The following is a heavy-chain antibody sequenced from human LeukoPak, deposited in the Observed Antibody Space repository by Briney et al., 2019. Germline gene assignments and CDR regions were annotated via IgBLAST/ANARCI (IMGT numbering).Heavy chain of an antibody. Sequence: GGSLRLSCAASGFTFSSYGMSWVRQAPEKGLEWVSSISSSSSYIYYADSVKGRFTISRDNAKNSLYLQMNSLRAEDTAVYYCARDKVDSSGYYDAFDIWGQGTMVTVSS. V-gene: IGHV3-21*01. J-gene: IGHJ3*02. CDR2: ISSSSSYI. CDR1: GFTFSSYG. CDR3: ARDKVDSSGYYDAFDI. D-gene: IGHD3-22*01.